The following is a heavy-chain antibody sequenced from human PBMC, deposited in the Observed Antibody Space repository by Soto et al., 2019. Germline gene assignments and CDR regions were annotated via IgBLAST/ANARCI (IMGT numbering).Heavy chain of an antibody. CDR2: IRSKANKYAT. CDR1: GFTFSASA. V-gene: IGHV3-73*01. D-gene: IGHD3-22*01. J-gene: IGHJ4*02. Sequence: SLRLSCTASGFTFSASAIVWVRQASGKGLEWVGRIRSKANKYATAYAASVKGRFTISRDDSKNTAYLQMNSLKSDDTAVYYCIRPNGVDYYESSGSFDYWGQGTLVTVPS. CDR3: IRPNGVDYYESSGSFDY.